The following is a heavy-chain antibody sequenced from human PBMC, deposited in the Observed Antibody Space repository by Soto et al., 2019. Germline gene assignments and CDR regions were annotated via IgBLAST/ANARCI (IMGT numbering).Heavy chain of an antibody. D-gene: IGHD6-19*01. J-gene: IGHJ6*02. CDR2: ISAYNGNT. Sequence: QVQLVQSGAEVKKPGASVKVSCRASGYTFTSYVISWVRQDPAQGLEWMGWISAYNGNTNFAQKLQGRVTMTTDTSTSTAYMELRSLRSDDTAVYYCARVVATVAGPYGMDVWGQGTTVTVSS. CDR3: ARVVATVAGPYGMDV. V-gene: IGHV1-18*01. CDR1: GYTFTSYV.